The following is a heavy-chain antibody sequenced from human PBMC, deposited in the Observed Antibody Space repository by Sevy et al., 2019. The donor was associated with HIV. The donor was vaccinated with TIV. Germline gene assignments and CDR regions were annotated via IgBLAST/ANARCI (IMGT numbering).Heavy chain of an antibody. CDR1: GYTFTGYY. Sequence: ASVKVSCKASGYTFTGYYMHWVRQAPGQGLEWMGWINPNSGGTNYAQKFQGRVTMTRDTSISTAYMELSRLRSDDTAVYYCARVRGDFWSGYYTETNNWFDPWGQGTLVTVSS. J-gene: IGHJ5*02. V-gene: IGHV1-2*02. CDR3: ARVRGDFWSGYYTETNNWFDP. D-gene: IGHD3-3*01. CDR2: INPNSGGT.